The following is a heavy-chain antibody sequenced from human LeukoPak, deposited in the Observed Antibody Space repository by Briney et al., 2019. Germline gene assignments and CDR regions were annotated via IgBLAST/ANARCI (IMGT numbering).Heavy chain of an antibody. D-gene: IGHD5-12*01. CDR1: GFTFSDYY. J-gene: IGHJ6*03. CDR3: AREKMDIVATIRRSSDFYYYYYVDV. CDR2: ISSSGSTI. Sequence: PGGSLRLSCAASGFTFSDYYMSWIRQAPGKGLEWVSYISSSGSTIYYADSVKGRFTISRDNAKNSLYLQMNSLRAEDTAVYYCAREKMDIVATIRRSSDFYYYYYVDVWGKGTTVTVSS. V-gene: IGHV3-11*04.